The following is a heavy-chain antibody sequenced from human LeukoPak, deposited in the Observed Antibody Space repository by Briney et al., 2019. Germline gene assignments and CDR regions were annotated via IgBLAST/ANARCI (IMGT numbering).Heavy chain of an antibody. CDR3: ARGQDGLKTGY. D-gene: IGHD5-24*01. CDR2: IHPSGST. CDR1: GGSLTTGYY. V-gene: IGHV4-31*03. J-gene: IGHJ4*02. Sequence: SETLSLTCTVSGGSLTTGYYWTWIRLHPGKGLEWIGYIHPSGSTNYNPSLKGRVTMSLDTSQNQFSLELSSVTAAAPAMHYCARGQDGLKTGYWGQGTLVTVSS.